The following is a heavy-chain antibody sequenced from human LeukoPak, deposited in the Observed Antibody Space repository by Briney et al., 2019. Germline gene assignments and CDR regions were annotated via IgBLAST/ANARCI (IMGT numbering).Heavy chain of an antibody. CDR2: INHSGST. V-gene: IGHV4-34*01. CDR3: ARHRMTRVDAALAFDI. Sequence: SETLSLTCAVYGGSFSGYYWSWIRQPPGKGLEWIGEINHSGSTNYNPSLKSRVTISVDTSKNEFSLKLSSVTAADTAVYYCARHRMTRVDAALAFDIWGQGTMVTVSS. D-gene: IGHD5-18*01. CDR1: GGSFSGYY. J-gene: IGHJ3*02.